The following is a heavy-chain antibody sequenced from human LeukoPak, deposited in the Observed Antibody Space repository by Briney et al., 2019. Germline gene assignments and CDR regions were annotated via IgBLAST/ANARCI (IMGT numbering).Heavy chain of an antibody. Sequence: GGSLRLSCAASGFTFSSYAMHWVRQAPGKGLEYVSAISSSGGSTYYANSVKGRFTISRDNSKNTLYLQMGSLRAEDMAVYYCARGGYDFWSGYDYWGQGTLVTVPS. CDR3: ARGGYDFWSGYDY. CDR1: GFTFSSYA. CDR2: ISSSGGST. V-gene: IGHV3-64*01. D-gene: IGHD3-3*01. J-gene: IGHJ4*02.